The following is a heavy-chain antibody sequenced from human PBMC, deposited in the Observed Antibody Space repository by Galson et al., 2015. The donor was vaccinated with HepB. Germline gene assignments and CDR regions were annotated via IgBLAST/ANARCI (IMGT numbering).Heavy chain of an antibody. J-gene: IGHJ4*02. CDR3: ARWRAAQSEFDY. D-gene: IGHD2-15*01. CDR2: LNSGGKT. V-gene: IGHV3-23*01. Sequence: SLRLSCAASGFSFSNHGMAWVRQAPGKGLEWVSHLNSGGKTEDEESVKGRFTITRDISRSTLYLQMNSLRVEDTAIYYCARWRAAQSEFDYWGQGTLVTVSS. CDR1: GFSFSNHG.